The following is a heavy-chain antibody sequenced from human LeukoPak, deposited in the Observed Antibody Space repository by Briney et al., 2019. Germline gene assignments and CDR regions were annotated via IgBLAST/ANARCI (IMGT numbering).Heavy chain of an antibody. V-gene: IGHV3-23*01. D-gene: IGHD6-19*01. J-gene: IGHJ4*02. Sequence: GGSLRLSCAASGFTFSSYDMSWVRQAPGKGLEWVSGINKSGGGTYYADSVKGRFTTSRDNSKNTPFLQMNSLRAEDTAVYYCAKVTWSSSGSDYWGQGTLVTVSS. CDR3: AKVTWSSSGSDY. CDR1: GFTFSSYD. CDR2: INKSGGGT.